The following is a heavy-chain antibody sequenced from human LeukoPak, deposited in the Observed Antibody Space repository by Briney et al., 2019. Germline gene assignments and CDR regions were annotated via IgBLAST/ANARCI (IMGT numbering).Heavy chain of an antibody. V-gene: IGHV1-2*02. CDR2: INPNSGGT. CDR3: ARDRAATDIVVVPAAHWYFDL. D-gene: IGHD2-2*01. Sequence: TSVKVSCKASGYTFTGYYMHWVRQAPGQGLEWMGWINPNSGGTNYAQKFQGRVTMTRDTSISTAYMELSRLRSDDTAVYYCARDRAATDIVVVPAAHWYFDLWGRGTLVTVSS. J-gene: IGHJ2*01. CDR1: GYTFTGYY.